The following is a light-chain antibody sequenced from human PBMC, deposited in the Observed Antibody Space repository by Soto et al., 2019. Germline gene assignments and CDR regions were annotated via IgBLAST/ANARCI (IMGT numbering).Light chain of an antibody. V-gene: IGKV3-20*01. CDR3: QQYGVSPFT. Sequence: EIVLTQSPGTLSLSPRERATLSCRASQSIFNNYLAWYQQKPGQAPRLLVYGASFRATGIPDRFSGSGSGTDFTLTISRLEPEDFAVYYCQQYGVSPFTFGHGTRLEIK. CDR1: QSIFNNY. J-gene: IGKJ2*01. CDR2: GAS.